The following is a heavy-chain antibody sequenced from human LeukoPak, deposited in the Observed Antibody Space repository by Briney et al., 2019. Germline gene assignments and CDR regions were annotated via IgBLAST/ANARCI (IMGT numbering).Heavy chain of an antibody. CDR3: AREAYSYGSISYFDY. J-gene: IGHJ4*02. Sequence: GGSLRLSCAASGFTFSSYAMHWVRQAPGKGLEWVSGISWNSGSIGYADSVKGRFTISRDNAKNSLYLQMNSLRAEDTAVYYCAREAYSYGSISYFDYWGQGTLVTVSS. CDR1: GFTFSSYA. D-gene: IGHD5-18*01. CDR2: ISWNSGSI. V-gene: IGHV3-9*01.